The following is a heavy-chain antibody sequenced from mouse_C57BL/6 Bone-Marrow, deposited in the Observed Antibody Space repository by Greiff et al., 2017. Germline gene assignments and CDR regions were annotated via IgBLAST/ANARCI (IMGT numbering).Heavy chain of an antibody. CDR1: GFNIKDDY. Sequence: EVKLQESGAELVRPGASVKLSCTASGFNIKDDYMHWVKQRPEQGLEWIGWIDPENGDTEYASKFQGKATITADTSSNKAYLQLPGLTSEETAVYYCRSSWSTGFAYWGQGTLVTVSA. D-gene: IGHD1-3*01. CDR3: RSSWSTGFAY. CDR2: IDPENGDT. J-gene: IGHJ3*01. V-gene: IGHV14-4*01.